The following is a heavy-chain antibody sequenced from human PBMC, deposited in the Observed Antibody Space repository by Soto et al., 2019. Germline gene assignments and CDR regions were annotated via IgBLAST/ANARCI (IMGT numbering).Heavy chain of an antibody. J-gene: IGHJ4*02. D-gene: IGHD5-12*01. CDR1: GFTFSSYA. V-gene: IGHV3-30-3*01. CDR3: ARVTNLRSLSAFDY. Sequence: GGSLRLSCAASGFTFSSYAMHWVRQAPGKGLEWVAVISYDGSNKYYADSVKGRFTISRDNSKNTLYLQMNSLRAEDTAVYYCARVTNLRSLSAFDYWGQGTLVTVSS. CDR2: ISYDGSNK.